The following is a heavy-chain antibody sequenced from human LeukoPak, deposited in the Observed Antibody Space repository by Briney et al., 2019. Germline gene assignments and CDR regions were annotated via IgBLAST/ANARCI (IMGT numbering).Heavy chain of an antibody. CDR3: ARSRPAAGDY. CDR1: GFTFSSYG. V-gene: IGHV3-30*03. J-gene: IGHJ4*02. Sequence: PGGSLRLSCATSGFTFSSYGMHWVRQAPGVGLEWVAVISFDASDTYYADSVKGRFTISRDNSKNTLYLQMNSLRAEDTAVYYCARSRPAAGDYWGQGTLVTVSS. D-gene: IGHD6-13*01. CDR2: ISFDASDT.